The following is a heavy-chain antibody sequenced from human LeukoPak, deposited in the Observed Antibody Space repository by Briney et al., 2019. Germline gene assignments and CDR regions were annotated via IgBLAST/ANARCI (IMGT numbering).Heavy chain of an antibody. Sequence: SETLSLTCTVSGYSISSGYYWGWIRQPPGKGLEWIGSIHHSGSTYYNPSLKSRVTISVDTSKNQVSLKLSSVTAADTAVYFCTRDTGTTGEVKFDPWGQGTLVTVSS. CDR2: IHHSGST. CDR1: GYSISSGYY. V-gene: IGHV4-38-2*02. CDR3: TRDTGTTGEVKFDP. J-gene: IGHJ5*02. D-gene: IGHD4-17*01.